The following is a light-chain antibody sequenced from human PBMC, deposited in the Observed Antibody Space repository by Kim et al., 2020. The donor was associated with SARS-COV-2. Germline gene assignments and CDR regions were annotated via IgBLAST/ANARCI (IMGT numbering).Light chain of an antibody. J-gene: IGKJ2*01. CDR1: QSVSSSY. CDR2: GAS. Sequence: LSPGARATLSCRASQSVSSSYLAWYQQKPGQAPRLLIYGASSRAPGIPDRFSGSGSGTDFTLTISRLEPEDFAVYYCQQYGTSPYTFGQGTKLEI. CDR3: QQYGTSPYT. V-gene: IGKV3-20*01.